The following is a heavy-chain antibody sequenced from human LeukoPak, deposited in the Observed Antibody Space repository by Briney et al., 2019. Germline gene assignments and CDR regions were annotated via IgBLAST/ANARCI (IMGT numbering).Heavy chain of an antibody. CDR1: GYSFRSYY. Sequence: ASVKVSCKASGYSFRSYYINWVRQAPGQGLEWMGWINPNSGGTNYAQKFQGRVTMTRDTSISTAYMELSRLRSDDTAVYYCARGSEVWGQGTTVTVSS. D-gene: IGHD2-15*01. V-gene: IGHV1-2*02. J-gene: IGHJ6*02. CDR3: ARGSEV. CDR2: INPNSGGT.